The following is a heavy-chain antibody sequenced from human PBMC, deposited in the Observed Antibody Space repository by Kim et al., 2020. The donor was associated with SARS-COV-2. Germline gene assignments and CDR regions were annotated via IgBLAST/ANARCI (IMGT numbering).Heavy chain of an antibody. J-gene: IGHJ4*02. CDR2: ISAYNGNT. V-gene: IGHV1-18*01. CDR3: ARLKFYYDSSGYTSDY. CDR1: GYTFTSYG. Sequence: ASVKVSCKASGYTFTSYGISWVRQAPRQGLEWMGWISAYNGNTNYAQKLQGRVTMTTDTSTSTAYMELRSLRSDDTAVYYCARLKFYYDSSGYTSDYWGQGTLVTGSS. D-gene: IGHD3-22*01.